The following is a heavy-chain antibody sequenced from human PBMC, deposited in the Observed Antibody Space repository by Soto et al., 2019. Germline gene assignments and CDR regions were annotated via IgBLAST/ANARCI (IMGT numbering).Heavy chain of an antibody. CDR1: GFTFSSYG. CDR2: ISYDGSNK. CDR3: AKGPPGQGGGVDFFDY. Sequence: GGSLRLSCAASGFTFSSYGMHWVRQAPGKGLEWVAVISYDGSNKYYADSVKGRFTISRDNSKNTLYLQMNSLRAEDTAVYYCAKGPPGQGGGVDFFDYWGQGTLVTVSS. J-gene: IGHJ4*02. V-gene: IGHV3-30*18. D-gene: IGHD2-21*01.